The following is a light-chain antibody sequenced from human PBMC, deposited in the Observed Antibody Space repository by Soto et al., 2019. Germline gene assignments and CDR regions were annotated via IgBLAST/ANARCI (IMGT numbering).Light chain of an antibody. J-gene: IGKJ3*01. Sequence: VMTQSPATLSVSPGERATLSCRASQRISNSLAWYQQRPGQAPRLLIYGASTRATGIPARFSGSGSGTDFTHTISGLQSEDFAVYYCQQYSNWPPFTFGPGTKVDIK. CDR1: QRISNS. CDR2: GAS. CDR3: QQYSNWPPFT. V-gene: IGKV3-15*01.